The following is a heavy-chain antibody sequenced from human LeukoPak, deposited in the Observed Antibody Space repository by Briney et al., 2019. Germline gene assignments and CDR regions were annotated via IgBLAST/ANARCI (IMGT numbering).Heavy chain of an antibody. Sequence: SETLSLTCIVSGGSISSYYWSWIRQPAGKGLEWIGRIYSSGSTNYSPSLKSRVTMSVDTSKNQFSLKLSSVTAADTAVYYCARGQYHLLYWYFDLWGRGTLVTVSS. J-gene: IGHJ2*01. CDR3: ARGQYHLLYWYFDL. CDR2: IYSSGST. V-gene: IGHV4-4*07. D-gene: IGHD2-2*01. CDR1: GGSISSYY.